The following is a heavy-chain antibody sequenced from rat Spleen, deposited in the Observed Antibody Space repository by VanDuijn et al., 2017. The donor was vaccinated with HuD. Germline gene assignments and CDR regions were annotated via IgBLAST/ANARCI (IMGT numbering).Heavy chain of an antibody. D-gene: IGHD1-9*01. CDR3: ARENMYYGYNYFDY. CDR1: GFSVTSYH. J-gene: IGHJ2*01. CDR2: IWTDGST. Sequence: QVQLKESGPGLVQPSQTLSLACTVSGFSVTSYHVHGVRQPSGKGLEWMGVIWTDGSTEYNSALKSRLSISRDTSESQVFLKMNSLQTEDTATYYCARENMYYGYNYFDYWGQGVMVTVSS. V-gene: IGHV2-43*01.